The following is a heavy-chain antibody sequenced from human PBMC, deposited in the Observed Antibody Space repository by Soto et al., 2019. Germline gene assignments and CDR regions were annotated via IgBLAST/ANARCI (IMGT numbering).Heavy chain of an antibody. CDR3: ARGINWNYIMTWLDT. D-gene: IGHD3-16*01. CDR1: GYSFPTYW. J-gene: IGHJ5*02. CDR2: VYPGDSDT. V-gene: IGHV5-51*01. Sequence: GESLKISCRTSGYSFPTYWIAWVRQRPGKGLEWMGAVYPGDSDTKYSPSFQGHVTISADRSIGTAFLQWSSLNASDTAMYYCARGINWNYIMTWLDTWGQGTLVTVSS.